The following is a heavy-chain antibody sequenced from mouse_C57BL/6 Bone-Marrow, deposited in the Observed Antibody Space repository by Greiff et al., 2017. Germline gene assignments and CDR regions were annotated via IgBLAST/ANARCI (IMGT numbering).Heavy chain of an antibody. J-gene: IGHJ3*01. CDR3: ARGDSSGSWFAY. CDR2: IWSGGST. D-gene: IGHD3-2*02. V-gene: IGHV2-2*01. CDR1: GFSLTSYG. Sequence: VQLQESGPGLVQPSQSLSITCPVSGFSLTSYGVHWVRQSPGKGLEWLGVIWSGGSTDYNAAFISSLSISKDNSKSHVFFKMNSLQADDTAIDYCARGDSSGSWFAYWGRGTLVTVSA.